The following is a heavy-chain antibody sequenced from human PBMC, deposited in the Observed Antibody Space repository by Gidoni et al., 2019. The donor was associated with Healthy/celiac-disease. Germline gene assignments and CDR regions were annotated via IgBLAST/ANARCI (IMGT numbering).Heavy chain of an antibody. CDR3: ARDHEYYYDSSGYKY. CDR1: GFTFSSSW. V-gene: IGHV3-74*01. D-gene: IGHD3-22*01. J-gene: IGHJ4*02. CDR2: IQSEGSST. Sequence: EVQLVESGGGLVQPGGSLSLSCAASGFTFSSSWMHWVRQAPGKGLVWVSRIQSEGSSTSYADAVKGRFTISRDNAKNTLYLQMNSLRAEDTAVYYLARDHEYYYDSSGYKYWGQGTLVTVSS.